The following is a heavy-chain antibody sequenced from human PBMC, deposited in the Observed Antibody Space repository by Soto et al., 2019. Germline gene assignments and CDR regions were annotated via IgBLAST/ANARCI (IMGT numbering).Heavy chain of an antibody. CDR2: IIPILDIT. J-gene: IGHJ2*01. CDR1: GGTFSSYT. V-gene: IGHV1-69*02. Sequence: QVQLVQSGAEVKKPGSSVKVSCKASGGTFSSYTISWVRQAPGQGLEWVGRIIPILDITNYAQKFQGRVTITADKSTSTAYMGLSSLRSEDTAVYYCASGDWGSDWYFDLWGRGTLVTVSS. D-gene: IGHD7-27*01. CDR3: ASGDWGSDWYFDL.